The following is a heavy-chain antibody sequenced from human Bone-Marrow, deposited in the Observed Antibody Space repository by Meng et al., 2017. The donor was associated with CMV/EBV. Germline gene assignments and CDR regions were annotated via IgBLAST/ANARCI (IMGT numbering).Heavy chain of an antibody. CDR1: GYTFTGYY. D-gene: IGHD6-13*01. J-gene: IGHJ6*02. Sequence: ASVKVSCKASGYTFTGYYMHWVRQAPGQGLEWRGWINPNSGGTNYAQKFQGRVTMTRDTSISTAYMELNRLRSDDTAVYYCARDIAAAGPRPRRHYYSGMDVWGQGTTVTFSS. V-gene: IGHV1-2*02. CDR2: INPNSGGT. CDR3: ARDIAAAGPRPRRHYYSGMDV.